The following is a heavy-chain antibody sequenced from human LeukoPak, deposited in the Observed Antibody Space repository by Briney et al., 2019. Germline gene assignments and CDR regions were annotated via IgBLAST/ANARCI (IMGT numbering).Heavy chain of an antibody. J-gene: IGHJ3*02. Sequence: GASVKVSCKASGYTFTGYYMHWVRQAPGQGLEWMGWINPNSGGTNYAQKFQGRVTMTRDTSISTAYMELSRLRSDDTAVYYCARVEGSGWYGGRAFDIWGQGTKVTVSS. CDR3: ARVEGSGWYGGRAFDI. CDR2: INPNSGGT. CDR1: GYTFTGYY. V-gene: IGHV1-2*02. D-gene: IGHD6-19*01.